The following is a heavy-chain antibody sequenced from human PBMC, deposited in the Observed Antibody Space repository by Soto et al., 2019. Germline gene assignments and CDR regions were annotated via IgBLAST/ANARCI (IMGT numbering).Heavy chain of an antibody. CDR3: ATTWGSTNDY. Sequence: SETLSLTCVVSGGSLSSYYWSWIRQPPGKGLEWIAYIYYSGSTTYNPSLKSRVTISVDTSKNQSSLKLSSVTAADTAVYYCATTWGSTNDYWGRGTLVTVSS. V-gene: IGHV4-59*01. CDR1: GGSLSSYY. J-gene: IGHJ4*02. D-gene: IGHD3-16*01. CDR2: IYYSGST.